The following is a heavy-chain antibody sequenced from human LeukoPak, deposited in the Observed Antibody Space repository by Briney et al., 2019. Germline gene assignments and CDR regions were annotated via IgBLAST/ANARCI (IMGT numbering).Heavy chain of an antibody. CDR2: FDPEDGET. CDR3: ASPTGYCSGGSCYLSHYYGMDV. V-gene: IGHV1-24*01. J-gene: IGHJ6*02. Sequence: ASVKVSCKVSGYTLTELSMHWVRQAPGKGLEWMGGFDPEDGETTYAQKFQGRVTMTEDTSTDTAYMELSSLRSEDTAVYYCASPTGYCSGGSCYLSHYYGMDVWGQGTTVTVSS. D-gene: IGHD2-15*01. CDR1: GYTLTELS.